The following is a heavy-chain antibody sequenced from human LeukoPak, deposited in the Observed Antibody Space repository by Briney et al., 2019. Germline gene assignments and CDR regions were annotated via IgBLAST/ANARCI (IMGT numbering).Heavy chain of an antibody. Sequence: GGSLRLSCTASGFTFSASWTTWIRQAPGKGLGWVASINTDGSETYPVDSVKRRFTVSRDNVKNTLYLQMDSLRAEDTAVYYCARDPGWGALDYWGRGTLVTVSS. J-gene: IGHJ4*02. CDR1: GFTFSASW. CDR2: INTDGSET. D-gene: IGHD3-16*01. V-gene: IGHV3-7*03. CDR3: ARDPGWGALDY.